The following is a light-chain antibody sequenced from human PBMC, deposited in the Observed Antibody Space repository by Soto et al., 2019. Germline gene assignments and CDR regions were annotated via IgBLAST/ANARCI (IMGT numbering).Light chain of an antibody. V-gene: IGKV3-20*01. CDR1: QRVSSSY. CDR3: QQYGTSPYT. Sequence: IVLTQSPGTLSLSPGERATLSCRASQRVSSSYLTWYQQKHGQTPRLLIYGASSRATGIQDRFSGSGSGTEFTLTISRLEPEDFAVYYCQQYGTSPYTFGQGTKLEIK. J-gene: IGKJ2*01. CDR2: GAS.